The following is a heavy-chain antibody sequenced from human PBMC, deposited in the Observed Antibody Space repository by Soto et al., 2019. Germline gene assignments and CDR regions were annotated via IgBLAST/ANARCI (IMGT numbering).Heavy chain of an antibody. D-gene: IGHD3-22*01. CDR2: IYYSGST. Sequence: QVQLQESGPGLVKPSETLSLTCTVSGGSISSYYWSWIRQPPGKGLEWIGYIYYSGSTNYNPSLKRRVTISVDTSKNQFSLKLSSVTAADTAVYYCARSGYDSSGYYVTPFYYYYGMDVWGQGTTVTVSS. V-gene: IGHV4-59*01. CDR1: GGSISSYY. CDR3: ARSGYDSSGYYVTPFYYYYGMDV. J-gene: IGHJ6*02.